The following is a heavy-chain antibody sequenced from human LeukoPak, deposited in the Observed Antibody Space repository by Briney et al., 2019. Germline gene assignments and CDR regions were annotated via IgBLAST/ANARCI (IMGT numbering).Heavy chain of an antibody. Sequence: SETLSFTCTVPGGSISSYSWSWIRQPPGKGLDWIGYIYYSGSTNYNPSLKSRVTISVDTSKNQFSLKLSSVTAADTAVYYCARGGAYYYGMDVWGQGTTVTVSS. D-gene: IGHD2-15*01. V-gene: IGHV4-59*01. CDR1: GGSISSYS. J-gene: IGHJ6*02. CDR2: IYYSGST. CDR3: ARGGAYYYGMDV.